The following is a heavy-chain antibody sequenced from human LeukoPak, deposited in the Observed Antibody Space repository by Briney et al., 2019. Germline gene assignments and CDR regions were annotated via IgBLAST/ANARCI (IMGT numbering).Heavy chain of an antibody. CDR2: ISSSGSTI. D-gene: IGHD5-24*01. CDR3: ARASWLQLDY. J-gene: IGHJ4*02. CDR1: GFTFSSYS. Sequence: GGSLRLSCAASGFTFSSYSMNWVRQAPGKGLEWVSYISSSGSTIYYADSVKGRFTISRDNAKNSLYLQMNSLRAEDTAVYYCARASWLQLDYWGQGTLVTVSS. V-gene: IGHV3-48*04.